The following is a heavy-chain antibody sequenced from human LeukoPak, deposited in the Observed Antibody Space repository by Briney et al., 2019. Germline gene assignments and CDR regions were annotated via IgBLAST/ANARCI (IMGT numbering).Heavy chain of an antibody. D-gene: IGHD6-13*01. CDR2: IGSTGGDT. J-gene: IGHJ4*02. Sequence: GGSLRLSCSASGFTFSTFPMHWVRQAPGKGLEYVSAIGSTGGDTYYADSVKGRFAISRDNSKNTVYLQMSSLRPEDTAICYCKSSPTPRIDSWGQGTLVTVSS. V-gene: IGHV3-64D*09. CDR1: GFTFSTFP. CDR3: KSSPTPRIDS.